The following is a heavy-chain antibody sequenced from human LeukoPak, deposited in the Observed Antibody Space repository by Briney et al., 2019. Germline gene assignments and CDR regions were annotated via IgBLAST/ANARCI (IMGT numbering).Heavy chain of an antibody. Sequence: KPSETLSLTCTVSGGSINSDYWSWIRQPAGKGLEWIGRIYTSGSTNYNPSLKSRVTMSVDTSKNQFSLKLSYVTAADTAVYYCASPIAAAPFFDYWGQGTLVTVSS. CDR2: IYTSGST. CDR3: ASPIAAAPFFDY. CDR1: GGSINSDY. D-gene: IGHD6-13*01. J-gene: IGHJ4*02. V-gene: IGHV4-4*07.